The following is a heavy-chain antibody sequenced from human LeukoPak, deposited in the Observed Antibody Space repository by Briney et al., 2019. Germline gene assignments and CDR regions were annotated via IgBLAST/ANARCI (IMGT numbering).Heavy chain of an antibody. Sequence: PSETLSLTCTVSGGSVRRGNYYWTWIRQPAGSGLEWIGRIYTSGTTDYNPSLRTRVTISVDASRNQFSLNLSSVTAADTAVYYCARVTIFGVPRFSKFMDVWGKGTTVTVSS. J-gene: IGHJ6*03. D-gene: IGHD3-3*01. CDR2: IYTSGTT. CDR1: GGSVRRGNYY. CDR3: ARVTIFGVPRFSKFMDV. V-gene: IGHV4-61*02.